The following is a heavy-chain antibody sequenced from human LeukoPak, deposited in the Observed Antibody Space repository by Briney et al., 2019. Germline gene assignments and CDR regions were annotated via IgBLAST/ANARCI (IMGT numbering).Heavy chain of an antibody. CDR1: GFTFSSYA. Sequence: PGRSLRLSCAASGFTFSSYAMHWVRQAPGKGLEWVGRIKSKTDGGTTDYAAPVKGRFTISRDDSKNTLYLQMNSPKTEDTAVYYCTPRGGMVDYWGQGTLVTVSS. CDR3: TPRGGMVDY. D-gene: IGHD1-26*01. V-gene: IGHV3-15*07. CDR2: IKSKTDGGTT. J-gene: IGHJ4*02.